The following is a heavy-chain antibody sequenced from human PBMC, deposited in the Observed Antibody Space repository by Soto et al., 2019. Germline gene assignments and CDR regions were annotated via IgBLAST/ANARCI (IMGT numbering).Heavy chain of an antibody. CDR2: ISPGSRYP. J-gene: IGHJ5*02. Sequence: GGSLRLSCVASAFTFNNFPMHWIRQAPGKGLEWLSYISPGSRYPAYADSVKGRFTISRDNAKRSLYLQMMSLTAEDTAIYYCVRGGGGGLFDPWGQGTMVTVSS. D-gene: IGHD2-15*01. V-gene: IGHV3-11*06. CDR3: VRGGGGGLFDP. CDR1: AFTFNNFP.